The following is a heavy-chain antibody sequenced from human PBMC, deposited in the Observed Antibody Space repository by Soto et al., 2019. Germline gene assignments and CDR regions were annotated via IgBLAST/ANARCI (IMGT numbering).Heavy chain of an antibody. CDR3: ARLGRITSGYYDRSGYIYYFDS. D-gene: IGHD3-22*01. CDR2: IFYIGST. Sequence: QLQLQESGPGLVKPSETMSLTCTVSGASISSSSYYWGWIRQPPGKVMEWMGNIFYIGSTYYNPSLQSRVTIAVDTSKYQFSLKLSGVTAADTAVYYCARLGRITSGYYDRSGYIYYFDSWGQGTLVTVSS. J-gene: IGHJ4*02. V-gene: IGHV4-39*01. CDR1: GASISSSSYY.